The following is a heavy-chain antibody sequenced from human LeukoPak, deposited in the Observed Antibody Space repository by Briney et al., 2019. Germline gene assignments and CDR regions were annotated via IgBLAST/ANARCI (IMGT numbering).Heavy chain of an antibody. D-gene: IGHD6-13*01. J-gene: IGHJ4*02. Sequence: GGSLRLSCAASGFTFSSYGMHWVRQAPGKGLEWVAFIRYDGSNKYYADSVKGRFTISRDNSKNTLYLQMNSLRAEDTAVYYCARDFRKYSSSWPHFFDYWGQGTLVTVSS. CDR3: ARDFRKYSSSWPHFFDY. CDR2: IRYDGSNK. V-gene: IGHV3-30*02. CDR1: GFTFSSYG.